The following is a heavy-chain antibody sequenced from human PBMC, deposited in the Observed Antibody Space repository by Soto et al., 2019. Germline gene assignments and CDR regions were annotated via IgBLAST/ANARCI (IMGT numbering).Heavy chain of an antibody. J-gene: IGHJ6*02. Sequence: SVKVSCKASGFTFTSSAVQWVRQARGQRLEWIGWIVVGSGNTNYAQKFQERVTITRDMSTSTAYMELSSLRSEDTAVYYCAAPGGITGTTDRSYYYYGMDVWGQGTTVTVSS. D-gene: IGHD1-20*01. V-gene: IGHV1-58*01. CDR3: AAPGGITGTTDRSYYYYGMDV. CDR1: GFTFTSSA. CDR2: IVVGSGNT.